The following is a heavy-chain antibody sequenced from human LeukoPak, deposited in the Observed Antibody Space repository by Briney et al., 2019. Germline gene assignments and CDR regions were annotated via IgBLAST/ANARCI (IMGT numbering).Heavy chain of an antibody. Sequence: GASVKVSCKASGYTFTSYGISWVRQAPGQGLEWMGWINPNSGGTNYAQKFQGRVTMTRDTSISTAYMELSRLRSDDTAVYYCARGGKLLWFGRDLQGFDYWGQGTLVTVSS. V-gene: IGHV1-2*02. D-gene: IGHD3-10*01. CDR2: INPNSGGT. J-gene: IGHJ4*02. CDR1: GYTFTSYG. CDR3: ARGGKLLWFGRDLQGFDY.